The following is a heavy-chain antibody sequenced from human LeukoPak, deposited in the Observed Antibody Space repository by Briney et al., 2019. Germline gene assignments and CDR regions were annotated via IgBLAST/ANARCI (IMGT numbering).Heavy chain of an antibody. D-gene: IGHD3-10*02. CDR1: GFTFSRSW. CDR2: ISSSGTTI. CDR3: AELGITMIGGV. J-gene: IGHJ6*04. Sequence: GGSLRLSCAASGFTFSRSWMTWVRQAPGKGLEWVSYISSSGTTIYYADSVKGRFTISRDNAKNSLYLQMNSLRAEDTAVYYCAELGITMIGGVWGKGTTVTISS. V-gene: IGHV3-48*03.